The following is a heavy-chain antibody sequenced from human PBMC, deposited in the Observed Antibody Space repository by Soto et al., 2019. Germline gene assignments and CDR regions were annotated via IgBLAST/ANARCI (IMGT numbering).Heavy chain of an antibody. D-gene: IGHD5-12*01. Sequence: SETLSLTCTVSGGSISSYYWSWIRQPPGKGLEWIGYIYYSGSTNYNPSLKSRVTISVDTSKNQFSLKLSSVTAADTAVYYCARDRRGYSGYDYLAFEGWFAPWGQGTLVTVSS. CDR3: ARDRRGYSGYDYLAFEGWFAP. V-gene: IGHV4-59*01. J-gene: IGHJ5*02. CDR1: GGSISSYY. CDR2: IYYSGST.